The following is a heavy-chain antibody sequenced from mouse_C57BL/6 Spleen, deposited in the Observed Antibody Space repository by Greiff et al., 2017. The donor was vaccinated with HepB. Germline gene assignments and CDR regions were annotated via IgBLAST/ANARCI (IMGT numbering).Heavy chain of an antibody. V-gene: IGHV1-7*01. D-gene: IGHD1-1*01. CDR1: GYTFTSYW. CDR3: AGYYYGSSPYWYFDV. J-gene: IGHJ1*03. CDR2: INPSSGYT. Sequence: QVQLQQSGAELAKPGASVKLSCKASGYTFTSYWMHWVKQRPGQGLEWIGYINPSSGYTKYNQKFKDKATLTADKSSSTAYMQLSSLTYEDSAVYYCAGYYYGSSPYWYFDVWGTGTTVTVSS.